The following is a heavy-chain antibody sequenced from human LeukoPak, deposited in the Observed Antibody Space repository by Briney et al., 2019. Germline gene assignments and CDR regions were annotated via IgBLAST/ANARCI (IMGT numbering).Heavy chain of an antibody. CDR1: GDSVSSNSAA. CDR2: TYYRSKWYN. J-gene: IGHJ4*02. Sequence: SQTLSLTCAISGDSVSSNSAAWNWIRQSPSRGLEWLGRTYYRSKWYNDYAVSVKSRITINPDTSKNQFSLQLNSVTPGDTAVYYCARGGYCSGGSCYGGHFDYWGQGTLVTVSS. V-gene: IGHV6-1*01. CDR3: ARGGYCSGGSCYGGHFDY. D-gene: IGHD2-15*01.